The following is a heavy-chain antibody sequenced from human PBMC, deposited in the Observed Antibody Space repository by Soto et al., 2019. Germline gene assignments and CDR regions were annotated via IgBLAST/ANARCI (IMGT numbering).Heavy chain of an antibody. CDR1: GYTFTSYG. D-gene: IGHD3-22*01. Sequence: QVQLVQSGAEVKKPGASVKVSCKASGYTFTSYGISWVRQAPGQGLEWMGWISAYNGNTNYAQKLQGRVTMTADTSTSTAYREPRSLRSDATAVYYCARDRYDSSGYYAHWGQGALVTVSS. CDR2: ISAYNGNT. J-gene: IGHJ4*02. V-gene: IGHV1-18*01. CDR3: ARDRYDSSGYYAH.